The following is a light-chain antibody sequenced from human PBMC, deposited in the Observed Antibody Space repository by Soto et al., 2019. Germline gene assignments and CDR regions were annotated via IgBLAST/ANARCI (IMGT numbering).Light chain of an antibody. V-gene: IGKV3-20*01. CDR1: QSVSNSY. Sequence: EIVLTQSPGTLSLSPGERATLSFRASQSVSNSYLAGYQQKPGQAPRLLIYGASSRATGIPDRFSGSGSGTDFALTISRLEPEDFAVYHCQQYGGSPWTFGQGTKVEIK. CDR2: GAS. CDR3: QQYGGSPWT. J-gene: IGKJ1*01.